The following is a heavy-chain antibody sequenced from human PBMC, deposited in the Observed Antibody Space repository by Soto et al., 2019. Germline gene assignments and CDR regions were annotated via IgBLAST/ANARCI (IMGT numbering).Heavy chain of an antibody. CDR3: ARHSSSWVPRYYGMDV. CDR2: ISAYNGNT. Sequence: ASVKVSCKASGYTFTSYGISWVRQAPGQGLEWMGWISAYNGNTNYAQKLQGRVTMTTDTSTSTAYMELGSLRSDDTAVYYCARHSSSWVPRYYGMDVWGQGTTVTVSS. D-gene: IGHD6-13*01. CDR1: GYTFTSYG. J-gene: IGHJ6*02. V-gene: IGHV1-18*01.